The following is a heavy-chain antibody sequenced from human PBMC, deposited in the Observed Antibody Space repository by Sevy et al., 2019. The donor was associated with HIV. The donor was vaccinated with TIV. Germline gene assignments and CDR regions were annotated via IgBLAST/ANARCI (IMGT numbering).Heavy chain of an antibody. V-gene: IGHV3-23*01. J-gene: IGHJ6*02. CDR1: GFTFGTYA. D-gene: IGHD6-13*01. CDR2: ISGSGGST. Sequence: GGSLRLSCAASGFTFGTYAMSWVRQAPGKGLEWVSAISGSGGSTYYADSLKGRFTISRDNSKNTLYLQMNSLRAEDTAIYYCAKGDSTFYGTDVWGQGTTVTVSS. CDR3: AKGDSTFYGTDV.